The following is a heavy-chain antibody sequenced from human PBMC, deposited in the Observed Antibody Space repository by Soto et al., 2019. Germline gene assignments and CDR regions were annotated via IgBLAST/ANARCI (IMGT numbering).Heavy chain of an antibody. CDR3: ARSIVVVTALDY. Sequence: QVQLVQSGAEEKKPGASVKVSCKASGYTFTSDAMHWVRQAPGQRLEWMGWINAGNGNTKYSQKLQGRVTITRDTSGSTAYMELSSLRSEDTAVYYCARSIVVVTALDYWGQGTLVTVSS. V-gene: IGHV1-3*05. CDR1: GYTFTSDA. J-gene: IGHJ4*02. CDR2: INAGNGNT. D-gene: IGHD2-21*02.